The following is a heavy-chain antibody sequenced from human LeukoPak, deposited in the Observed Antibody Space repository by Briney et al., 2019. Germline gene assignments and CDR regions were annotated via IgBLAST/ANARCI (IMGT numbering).Heavy chain of an antibody. CDR2: IYPGDSDT. Sequence: PGESLQISCQGSGYSFTSYWIGWVRQMPGKGLEWMGIIYPGDSDTRYSPSFQGQVTISADKSISTAYLQWSSLKASDTAMYYCARHPRTGYNGYDRTYYGMDVWGQGTTVTVSS. CDR3: ARHPRTGYNGYDRTYYGMDV. V-gene: IGHV5-51*01. D-gene: IGHD5-12*01. CDR1: GYSFTSYW. J-gene: IGHJ6*02.